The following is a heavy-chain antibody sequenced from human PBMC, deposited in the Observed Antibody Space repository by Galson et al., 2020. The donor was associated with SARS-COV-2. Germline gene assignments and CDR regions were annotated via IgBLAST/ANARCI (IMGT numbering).Heavy chain of an antibody. CDR1: GGSISSSSYY. CDR2: IYYSGST. D-gene: IGHD2-21*01. Sequence: SETLSLTCTVSGGSISSSSYYWGWIRQPPGQGLAWIGSIYYSGSTYYNPSLKSRVPISVDTSKNQFSLKLSSVTAADTAVYYCARYSLDCGGDCYWGWFDPWGQGTLVTVSS. J-gene: IGHJ5*02. CDR3: ARYSLDCGGDCYWGWFDP. V-gene: IGHV4-39*07.